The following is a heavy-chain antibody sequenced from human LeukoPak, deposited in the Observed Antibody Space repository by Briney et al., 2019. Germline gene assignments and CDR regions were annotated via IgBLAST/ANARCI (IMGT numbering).Heavy chain of an antibody. CDR1: GGSISSGGYS. CDR2: IYHSGST. Sequence: SETLSLTCAVSGGSISSGGYSWSWIRQPPGKGLEWIGYIYHSGSTYYNPSLKSRVTISVDRSKNQFSLKLSSVTAADTAVYYCARGQPIAAAGIPFDYWGQGTLVTVSS. CDR3: ARGQPIAAAGIPFDY. J-gene: IGHJ4*02. D-gene: IGHD6-13*01. V-gene: IGHV4-30-2*01.